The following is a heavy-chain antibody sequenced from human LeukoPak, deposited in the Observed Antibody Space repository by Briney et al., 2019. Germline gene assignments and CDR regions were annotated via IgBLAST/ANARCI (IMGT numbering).Heavy chain of an antibody. Sequence: GASVKVSCKASGYTFTSYYMHWVRQAPGQGLEWMGIINPSGGSTSYAQKFQGRVTMTRDTSTSTVYMELSSLGSEDTAVYYCARAGVLTGYYTPFDYWGQGTLVTVSS. J-gene: IGHJ4*02. CDR1: GYTFTSYY. D-gene: IGHD3-9*01. CDR3: ARAGVLTGYYTPFDY. V-gene: IGHV1-46*01. CDR2: INPSGGST.